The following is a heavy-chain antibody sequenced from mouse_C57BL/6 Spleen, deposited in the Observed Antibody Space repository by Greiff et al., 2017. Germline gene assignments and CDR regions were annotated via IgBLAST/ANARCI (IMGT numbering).Heavy chain of an antibody. Sequence: VQLQQPGPELVKPGASVKMSCKASGYTFTSYWITWVKQSPGQGLEWIGDIYPGSGSTNYNEKFKSKATLTVDTSSSTAYMQLSSLTSEDAAVXYCAWNSNYGGFACWGQGTLVTVSA. V-gene: IGHV1-55*01. CDR3: AWNSNYGGFAC. CDR2: IYPGSGST. CDR1: GYTFTSYW. D-gene: IGHD2-5*01. J-gene: IGHJ3*01.